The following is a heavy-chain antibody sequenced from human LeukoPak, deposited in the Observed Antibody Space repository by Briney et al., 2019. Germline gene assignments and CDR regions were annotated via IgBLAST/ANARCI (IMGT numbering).Heavy chain of an antibody. J-gene: IGHJ4*02. CDR1: GFTFSSYS. V-gene: IGHV3-21*01. CDR2: IGSSSASI. Sequence: PGGSLRLSCAASGFTFSSYSMNWVRQAPGKGLEWVSSIGSSSASIYYAGSVKGRFTISRDNAKNSLYLQMNSLRAEDTAVYYCARGVSSTSLDYWGQGTLVTVSS. CDR3: ARGVSSTSLDY. D-gene: IGHD2-2*01.